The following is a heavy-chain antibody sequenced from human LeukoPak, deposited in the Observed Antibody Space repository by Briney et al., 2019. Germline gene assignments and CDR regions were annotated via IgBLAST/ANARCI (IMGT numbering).Heavy chain of an antibody. D-gene: IGHD2-15*01. Sequence: GGSLRLSCAASAFTFSGYAMSWVRQAPGQGLEWVSAISAGGTSTYYAGSVKGRFTISRDNSKNTLYLQMNSLSPEDTAVYYCAGSLEVVATRWAGAFDVWGQGTVVTVSS. J-gene: IGHJ3*01. V-gene: IGHV3-23*01. CDR3: AGSLEVVATRWAGAFDV. CDR2: ISAGGTST. CDR1: AFTFSGYA.